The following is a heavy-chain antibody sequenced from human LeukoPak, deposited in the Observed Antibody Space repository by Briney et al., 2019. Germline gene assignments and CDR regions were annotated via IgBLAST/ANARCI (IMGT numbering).Heavy chain of an antibody. D-gene: IGHD4-17*01. CDR3: ARDSSYADASAAF. CDR2: ISSSSSYI. CDR1: GFTFSSYA. Sequence: PGASLRLSCAASGFTFSSYAMNWVRQAPGKGLKWVSSISSSSSYIYYADSAKGRFTVSRDNAKNPLFLQMNSLRADDTAVYYCARDSSYADASAAFWGQGTLVTVSS. V-gene: IGHV3-21*01. J-gene: IGHJ4*02.